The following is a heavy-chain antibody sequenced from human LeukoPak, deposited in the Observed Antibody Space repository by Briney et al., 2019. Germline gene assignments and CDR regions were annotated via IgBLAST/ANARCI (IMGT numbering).Heavy chain of an antibody. V-gene: IGHV3-23*01. J-gene: IGHJ4*02. CDR2: ISSSGGST. D-gene: IGHD3-9*01. CDR1: GFTFSKYG. CDR3: VGGGILTGYYSYFDY. Sequence: PGGSLRLSCAPSGFTFSKYGMTWVRQAPGKGLEWVSRISSSGGSTYYADSVEGRFTISRDNSKNTLYLQMDSLRAEDTAVYYCVGGGILTGYYSYFDYWGQGTLVTVSS.